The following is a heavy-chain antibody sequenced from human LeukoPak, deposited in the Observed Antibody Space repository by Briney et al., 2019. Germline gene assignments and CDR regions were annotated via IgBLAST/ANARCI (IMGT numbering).Heavy chain of an antibody. CDR2: VSSYNDNT. J-gene: IGHJ6*02. D-gene: IGHD3-22*01. CDR3: ARDYHDSSGYRHYYVMDV. CDR1: GYPFTSYG. V-gene: IGHV1-18*01. Sequence: ASVKVSCKASGYPFTSYGISWVRQAAGQGLDWMGWVSSYNDNTNHAQKFQGRVTMTTDTSTSTAYMELRSLRSDDTAVYYCARDYHDSSGYRHYYVMDVWGQGTTVTVSS.